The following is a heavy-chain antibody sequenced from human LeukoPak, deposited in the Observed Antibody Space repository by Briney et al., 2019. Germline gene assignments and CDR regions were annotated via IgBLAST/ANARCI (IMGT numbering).Heavy chain of an antibody. Sequence: SETLSLTCAVYGGSFSGYYWVWVRQPPGKGLKWIGEINKSGNTEHNPSLKSRVTISVDTSKNQFSLKLSSVTAADTAVYYCARHVYCTNGVCSDYWGQGTLVTVSS. D-gene: IGHD2-8*01. V-gene: IGHV4-34*01. CDR1: GGSFSGYY. CDR2: INKSGNT. J-gene: IGHJ4*02. CDR3: ARHVYCTNGVCSDY.